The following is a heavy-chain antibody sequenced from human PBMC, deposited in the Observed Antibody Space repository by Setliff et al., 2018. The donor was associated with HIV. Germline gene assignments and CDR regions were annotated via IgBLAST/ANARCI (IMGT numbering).Heavy chain of an antibody. Sequence: ASVKVSCKASGGTFINYAISWVRQAPGQGLEWMGGIIPMYSAANYAQKFQGGVTLTADEATRTVYMELSSLRSEDTAVYYCAKDQEGDLWPHYFDSDAYGWFDPWGQGTLVTVSS. D-gene: IGHD3-16*01. V-gene: IGHV1-69*13. CDR3: AKDQEGDLWPHYFDSDAYGWFDP. CDR1: GGTFINYA. J-gene: IGHJ5*02. CDR2: IIPMYSAA.